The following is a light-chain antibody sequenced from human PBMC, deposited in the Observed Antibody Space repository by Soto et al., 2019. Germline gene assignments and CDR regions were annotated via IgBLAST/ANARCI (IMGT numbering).Light chain of an antibody. Sequence: DVVMTQTPLSLSVTPGQPASISCKSSQSLLHITGETFLFWFQQRPGQSPRRLIYTVSNRDSGVPDRFSGSGSGTDFTLKISRVEAEDVGVYYRMQGTHWPWTFGQGTKVDIK. CDR3: MQGTHWPWT. CDR2: TVS. J-gene: IGKJ1*01. CDR1: QSLLHITGETF. V-gene: IGKV2-30*02.